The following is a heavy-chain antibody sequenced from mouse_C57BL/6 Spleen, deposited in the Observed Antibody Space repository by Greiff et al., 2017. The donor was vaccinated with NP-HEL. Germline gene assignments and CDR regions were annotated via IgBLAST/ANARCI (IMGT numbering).Heavy chain of an antibody. D-gene: IGHD2-4*01. Sequence: QVQLQQPGAELVKPGASVKVSCKASSYTFTSYWMHWVKQRPGQGLEWIGRIHPSDSDTNYNQKFKGKATLTVDKSSSTAYMQLSSLTSEDSAVYYCAITIYYDRLDYWGQGTSVTVSS. CDR3: AITIYYDRLDY. CDR1: SYTFTSYW. CDR2: IHPSDSDT. J-gene: IGHJ4*01. V-gene: IGHV1-74*01.